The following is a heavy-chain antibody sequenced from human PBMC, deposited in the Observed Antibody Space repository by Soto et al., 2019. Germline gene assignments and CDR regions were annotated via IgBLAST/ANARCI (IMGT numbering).Heavy chain of an antibody. J-gene: IGHJ5*02. Sequence: SVKVSCKASGGTFSSYTISWVRQATGQGLEWMGRIIPILGIANYAQKFQGRVTITADKSTSTAYMELSSLRSEDTAVYYCARGAKVVDTAMVTFLDPWGQGTLVTV. CDR2: IIPILGIA. CDR1: GGTFSSYT. V-gene: IGHV1-69*02. CDR3: ARGAKVVDTAMVTFLDP. D-gene: IGHD5-18*01.